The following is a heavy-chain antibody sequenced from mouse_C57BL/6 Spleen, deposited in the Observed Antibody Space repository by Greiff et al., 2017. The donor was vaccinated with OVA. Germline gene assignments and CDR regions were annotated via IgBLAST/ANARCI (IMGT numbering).Heavy chain of an antibody. CDR2: IDPEDGDT. Sequence: EVQLQQSGAELVRPGASVKLSCTASGFNIKDYYMHWVKQRPEQGLEWIGRIDPEDGDTEYAPKFQGKATMTADTSSNTAYLQLSSLTSEDTAVYYCTTGHYGSSPLDYWGQGTTLTVSS. CDR3: TTGHYGSSPLDY. CDR1: GFNIKDYY. V-gene: IGHV14-1*01. J-gene: IGHJ2*01. D-gene: IGHD1-1*01.